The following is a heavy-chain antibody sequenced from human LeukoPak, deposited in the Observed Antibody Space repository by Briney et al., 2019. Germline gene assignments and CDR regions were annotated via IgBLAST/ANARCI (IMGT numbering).Heavy chain of an antibody. Sequence: GESLNISCKGSEYSFITYWIGGVRQLPGKGLGWMGVIYTGDSVTRYRPSFQGEVTISADKSISPANLQWSSLKGSETAIYFCARHNEGTQWLDLSLEYWGQGTLVTVSS. CDR1: EYSFITYW. CDR3: ARHNEGTQWLDLSLEY. J-gene: IGHJ4*02. V-gene: IGHV5-51*01. D-gene: IGHD6-19*01. CDR2: IYTGDSVT.